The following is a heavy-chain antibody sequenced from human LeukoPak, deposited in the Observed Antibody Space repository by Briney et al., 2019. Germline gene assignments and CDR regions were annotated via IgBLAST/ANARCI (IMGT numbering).Heavy chain of an antibody. Sequence: GGSLRLSCAASGFTFSSNGMHWLRQAPGKGLEWVAVIWYDGNNKYYAYSVTGRFTISRGNSKNTLYLQMNSLRAEDTAVYYCARDRGATTLPTYFDYWGQGTLVTVSS. CDR2: IWYDGNNK. J-gene: IGHJ4*02. CDR1: GFTFSSNG. D-gene: IGHD5-24*01. CDR3: ARDRGATTLPTYFDY. V-gene: IGHV3-33*01.